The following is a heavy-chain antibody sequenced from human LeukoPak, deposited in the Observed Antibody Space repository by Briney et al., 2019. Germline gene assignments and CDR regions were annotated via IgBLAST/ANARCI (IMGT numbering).Heavy chain of an antibody. D-gene: IGHD6-19*01. Sequence: PGGSLRLSCAAFGFALNAYSLTWVRQAPGKGLEWVSSISSTSAYIHYAESVKGRFTISRDNIDNVVYLQMNSLRVEDTAVYFCARVAVAGPTGWFDSWGQGTLVTVSS. V-gene: IGHV3-21*01. CDR2: ISSTSAYI. CDR1: GFALNAYS. J-gene: IGHJ5*01. CDR3: ARVAVAGPTGWFDS.